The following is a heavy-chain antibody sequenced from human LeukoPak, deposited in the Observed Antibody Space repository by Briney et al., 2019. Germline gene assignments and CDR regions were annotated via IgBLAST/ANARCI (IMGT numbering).Heavy chain of an antibody. CDR1: GFTVSSNY. J-gene: IGHJ5*02. CDR2: IKQDGSAK. Sequence: GGSLRLSCAASGFTVSSNYMSWVRQAPGKGLEWVANIKQDGSAKHYVDSVKGRFTISRDNAKNSVDLQMNSLRVEDTAVYYCARGGTMFDLWGQGTLVTVSS. V-gene: IGHV3-7*01. CDR3: ARGGTMFDL. D-gene: IGHD3-16*01.